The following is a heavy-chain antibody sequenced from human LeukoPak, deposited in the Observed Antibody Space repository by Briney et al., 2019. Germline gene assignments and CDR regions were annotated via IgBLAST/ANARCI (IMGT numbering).Heavy chain of an antibody. J-gene: IGHJ3*02. CDR1: GYSFTSYW. CDR2: IYSGDSDT. D-gene: IGHD3-22*01. V-gene: IGHV5-51*01. CDR3: ARPEYYYDSSGYPYAFDI. Sequence: GESLKISCKGSGYSFTSYWIGWVRQMPGKGLEWMGIIYSGDSDTRYSTSFQGQVTISADKSISTAYLQWSSLKASDTAMYYCARPEYYYDSSGYPYAFDIWGQGTMVTVSS.